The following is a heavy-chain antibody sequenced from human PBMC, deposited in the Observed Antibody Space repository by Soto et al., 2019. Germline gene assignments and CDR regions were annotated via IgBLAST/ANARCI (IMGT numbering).Heavy chain of an antibody. Sequence: SETLSLTCTVSGDSMSDSFWSWIRQPPGKGLEWIGYIYYLGSTDYNPSLKSRVTISIDTSKKQLSLKLDSVTAADTAVYYCARDGYHGSGSPYPDYWGPGTLVTVSS. J-gene: IGHJ4*02. D-gene: IGHD3-10*01. CDR3: ARDGYHGSGSPYPDY. CDR1: GDSMSDSF. V-gene: IGHV4-59*01. CDR2: IYYLGST.